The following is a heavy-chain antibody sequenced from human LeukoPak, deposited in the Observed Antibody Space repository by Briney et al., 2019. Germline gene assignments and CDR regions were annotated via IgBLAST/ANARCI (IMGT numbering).Heavy chain of an antibody. V-gene: IGHV3-74*01. CDR2: IKTDGSSA. CDR1: GFTLSTYW. Sequence: GGSLRLSCAASGFTLSTYWMHWVRQAPGKGLVWVSLIKTDGSSATYADSVKGRFTVSRDNAKNTLYLQMNSLRDEDTAVYYCARGYYTIGDYWGQGTLVTVSS. J-gene: IGHJ4*02. CDR3: ARGYYTIGDY. D-gene: IGHD3-3*01.